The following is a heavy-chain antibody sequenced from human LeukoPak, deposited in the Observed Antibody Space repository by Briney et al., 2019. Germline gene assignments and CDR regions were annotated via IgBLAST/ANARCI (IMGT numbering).Heavy chain of an antibody. CDR3: ARGRRGDRSRAFDI. J-gene: IGHJ3*02. D-gene: IGHD1-14*01. V-gene: IGHV4-34*01. Sequence: SETLSLTCAVYGGSFSGYYWSWIRQPPGKGLEWIGEINHSGSTNYNPSLKSRVTISVDTSKNHFSLKLSSVTAADTAVYYCARGRRGDRSRAFDIWGQGTMVTVSS. CDR1: GGSFSGYY. CDR2: INHSGST.